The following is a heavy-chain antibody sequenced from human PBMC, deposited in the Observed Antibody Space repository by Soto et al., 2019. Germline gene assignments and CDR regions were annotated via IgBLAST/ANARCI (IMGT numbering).Heavy chain of an antibody. V-gene: IGHV3-30-3*01. D-gene: IGHD2-2*01. Sequence: GGSLRLSCAASGITFRSYALHWVRQAPGKGLEWVAVISSDGSNEHYADSVKGRFTISRDNSKNTLYLQMNSLRSDDTAVYNCARDGCSGTSCFFKWFDPWGQGTLVTVSS. CDR3: ARDGCSGTSCFFKWFDP. J-gene: IGHJ5*02. CDR2: ISSDGSNE. CDR1: GITFRSYA.